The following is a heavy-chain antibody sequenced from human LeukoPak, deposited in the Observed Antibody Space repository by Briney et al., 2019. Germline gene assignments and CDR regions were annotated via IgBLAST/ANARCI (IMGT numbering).Heavy chain of an antibody. J-gene: IGHJ3*02. V-gene: IGHV4-59*01. D-gene: IGHD3-10*01. CDR1: GGSISSYY. Sequence: SETLSLTCTVSGGSISSYYWSLIRQPPGKGLEWIGYIYYSGSTNYNPSLKSRVTISVDTSKNQFSLKLSSVTAADTAVYYCARVLVRGPDAFDIWGQGTMVTVSS. CDR2: IYYSGST. CDR3: ARVLVRGPDAFDI.